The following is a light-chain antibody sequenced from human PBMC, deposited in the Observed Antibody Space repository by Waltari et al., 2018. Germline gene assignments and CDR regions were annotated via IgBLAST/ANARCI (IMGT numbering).Light chain of an antibody. CDR1: QSISNW. V-gene: IGKV1-5*03. Sequence: IQMTQSPSSLSASVGDRVTITCRASQSISNWLAWYQHKPGKAPILLIYKASILKSGVPSRFSGSGSGTQFTLTIISLQPGDFATYYCQQYNTYSSFGQGTKLEIK. CDR3: QQYNTYSS. CDR2: KAS. J-gene: IGKJ2*01.